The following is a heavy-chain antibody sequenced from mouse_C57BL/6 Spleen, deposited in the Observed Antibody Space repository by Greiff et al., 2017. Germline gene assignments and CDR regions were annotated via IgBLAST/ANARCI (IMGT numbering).Heavy chain of an antibody. CDR1: GYAFSSSW. CDR2: IYPGDGDT. Sequence: LQESGPELVKPGASVKISCKASGYAFSSSWMNWVKQRPGKGLEWIGRIYPGDGDTNYNGKFKGKATLTADKSSSTAYMQLSSLTSEDSAVYFCARGGKHWYFDVWGTGTTVTVSS. J-gene: IGHJ1*03. CDR3: ARGGKHWYFDV. V-gene: IGHV1-82*01. D-gene: IGHD2-1*01.